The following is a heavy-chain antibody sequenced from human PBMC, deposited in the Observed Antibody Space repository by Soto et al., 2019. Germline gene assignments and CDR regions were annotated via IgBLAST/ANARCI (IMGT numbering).Heavy chain of an antibody. CDR2: VSYDGTNK. CDR1: GFKFTNYG. D-gene: IGHD3-9*01. Sequence: GGSLRLSCAASGFKFTNYGMHWVRQAPGKGLEWVAVVSYDGTNKYYTDSVNGRFTIARDDSKNTLYLQLNSLRPEDTAVYYGVEDNYEIFPERPPQRENWFDHWG. V-gene: IGHV3-30*18. CDR3: VEDNYEIFPERPPQRENWFDH. J-gene: IGHJ5*02.